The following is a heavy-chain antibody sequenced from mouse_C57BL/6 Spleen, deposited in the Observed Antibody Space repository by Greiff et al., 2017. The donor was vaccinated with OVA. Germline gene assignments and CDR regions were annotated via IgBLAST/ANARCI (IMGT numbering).Heavy chain of an antibody. J-gene: IGHJ1*03. CDR1: GFTFTDYY. CDR2: IRNKANGYTT. V-gene: IGHV7-3*01. Sequence: EVKLMESGGGLVQPGGSLSLSCAASGFTFTDYYMSWVRQPPGKALEWLGFIRNKANGYTTESSASVKGRFTISRDNSQSILYLQMNALRAEDSATYYGARYRNPSYWYFDVWGTGTTVTVSS. CDR3: ARYRNPSYWYFDV.